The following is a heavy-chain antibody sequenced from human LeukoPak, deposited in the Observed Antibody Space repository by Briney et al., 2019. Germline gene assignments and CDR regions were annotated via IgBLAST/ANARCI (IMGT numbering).Heavy chain of an antibody. CDR3: ARGRGSGWGVGYYFRASGPKFDS. CDR1: GGSFSGYY. V-gene: IGHV4-34*01. Sequence: SETLSLTCAVYGGSFSGYYWSWIRQPPGKGLEWIGEINHSGSTNYNPSLKSRVTISVDTSKNQFSLKLSSVTAADTAVYYCARGRGSGWGVGYYFRASGPKFDSWGQGTLVTVSS. D-gene: IGHD6-19*01. J-gene: IGHJ4*02. CDR2: INHSGST.